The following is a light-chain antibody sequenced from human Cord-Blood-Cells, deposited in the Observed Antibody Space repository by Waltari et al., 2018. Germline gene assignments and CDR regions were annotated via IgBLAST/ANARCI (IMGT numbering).Light chain of an antibody. V-gene: IGKV1-5*03. CDR3: QQYNSYSYT. CDR2: KAS. J-gene: IGKJ2*01. CDR1: QSISSW. Sequence: DIQIPQSPSTLSASVGDRVTITCRASQSISSWLAWYQQKPGKAPKLLIYKASSLESGVPSRFSGSGSGTEFTLTISSLQPDDFATYYCQQYNSYSYTFGQGTKLEIK.